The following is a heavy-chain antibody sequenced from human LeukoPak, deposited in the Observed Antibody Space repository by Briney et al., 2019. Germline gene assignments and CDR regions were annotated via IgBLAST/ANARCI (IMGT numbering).Heavy chain of an antibody. J-gene: IGHJ6*04. V-gene: IGHV1-18*04. CDR3: ARVSREYYGSGSYYPPGPLGGMDV. CDR2: ISAYNGNT. CDR1: GYTFTSYG. Sequence: ASVKVSCKASGYTFTSYGISWVRQAPGQGLEWMGWISAYNGNTNYAQKLQGRVTMTTDTSTSTAYMELRSLRSDDTAVYYCARVSREYYGSGSYYPPGPLGGMDVWGKGTTVTVSS. D-gene: IGHD3-10*01.